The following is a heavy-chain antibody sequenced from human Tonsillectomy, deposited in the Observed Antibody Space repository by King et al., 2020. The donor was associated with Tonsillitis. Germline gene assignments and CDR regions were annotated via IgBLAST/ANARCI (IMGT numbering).Heavy chain of an antibody. Sequence: VQLVESGGGLVQPGGSLRLSCAASGFTFGNYAMSWVRQAPGKGLEWVSSLSGSGGSTYFADSVKGRFTISGANSKNTLYLQMSSLRAEDTASNYCARTYYSGYDFPTPDYWGQGTLVTVSS. CDR1: GFTFGNYA. J-gene: IGHJ4*02. D-gene: IGHD5-12*01. CDR2: LSGSGGST. V-gene: IGHV3-23*04. CDR3: ARTYYSGYDFPTPDY.